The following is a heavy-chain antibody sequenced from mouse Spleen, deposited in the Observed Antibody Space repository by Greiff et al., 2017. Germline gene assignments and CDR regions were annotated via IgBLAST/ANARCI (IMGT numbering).Heavy chain of an antibody. Sequence: DVKLVESGGGLVKLGGSLKLSCAASGFTFSSYAMSWVRQTPEKRLEWVATISSGGGNTYYPDSVKGRFTISRDNAKNTLYLQMSSLKSEDTAMYYCARVFYGNYAYWYFDVWGAGTTVTVSS. CDR1: GFTFSSYA. D-gene: IGHD2-1*01. V-gene: IGHV5-9*04. CDR2: ISSGGGNT. J-gene: IGHJ1*01. CDR3: ARVFYGNYAYWYFDV.